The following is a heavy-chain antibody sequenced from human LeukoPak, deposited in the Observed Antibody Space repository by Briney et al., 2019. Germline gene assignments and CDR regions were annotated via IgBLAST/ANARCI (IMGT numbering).Heavy chain of an antibody. J-gene: IGHJ4*02. CDR3: AGEEAVSGYFDY. Sequence: PSETLSLTCTVSGGSVSSGSYDWSWIRQPPGKGLEWIGYIYYSGTTNYNPSLKSRVTISVDTSKNQFSLKLSSVTAANTAVYYCAGEEAVSGYFDYWGQGTLVTVSS. CDR1: GGSVSSGSYD. D-gene: IGHD2-8*01. V-gene: IGHV4-61*01. CDR2: IYYSGTT.